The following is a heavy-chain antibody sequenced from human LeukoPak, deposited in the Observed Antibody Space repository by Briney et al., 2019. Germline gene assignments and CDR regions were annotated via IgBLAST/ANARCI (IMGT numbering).Heavy chain of an antibody. CDR2: IIPFLDTP. D-gene: IGHD1-26*01. J-gene: IGHJ4*02. CDR1: GGTFRNYA. CDR3: ARGGSHSMAIDF. Sequence: SVKVSCKASGGTFRNYAFSWARQAPGHGLEWMGGIIPFLDTPNYAQNFQGRVTIAADESTTTVYMELSSLRSEDTAFYYCARGGSHSMAIDFWGQGTLVTVSS. V-gene: IGHV1-69*13.